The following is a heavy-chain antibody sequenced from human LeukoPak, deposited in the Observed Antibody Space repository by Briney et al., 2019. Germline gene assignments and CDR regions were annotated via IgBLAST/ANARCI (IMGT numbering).Heavy chain of an antibody. CDR1: GFTFSGYW. CDR3: AKEFYGSEDY. V-gene: IGHV3-74*01. CDR2: INNVGTTT. Sequence: GGSLRLSCAASGFTFSGYWMNWVRQAPGKGLVWVSRINNVGTTTSYADSVKGRFTISRDNAKNTLYLQMNSLRAEDTAVYYCAKEFYGSEDYWGQGTLVTVSS. J-gene: IGHJ4*02. D-gene: IGHD3-10*01.